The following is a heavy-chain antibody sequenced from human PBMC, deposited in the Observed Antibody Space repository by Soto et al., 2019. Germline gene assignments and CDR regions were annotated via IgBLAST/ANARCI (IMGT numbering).Heavy chain of an antibody. D-gene: IGHD3-3*01. CDR3: ARDGSLRDFWSGYYLGLSFDY. J-gene: IGHJ4*02. V-gene: IGHV3-30-3*01. Sequence: PGGSLRLSCAASGFTFSSYAMHWVRQAPGKGLEWVAVISYDGSNKYYADSVKGRFTISRDNAKNSLYLQMNSLRAEDTAVYYCARDGSLRDFWSGYYLGLSFDYWGQGTRVTVSS. CDR1: GFTFSSYA. CDR2: ISYDGSNK.